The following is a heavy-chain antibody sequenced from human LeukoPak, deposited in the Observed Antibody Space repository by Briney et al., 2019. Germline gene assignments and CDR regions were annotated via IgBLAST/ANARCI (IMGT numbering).Heavy chain of an antibody. D-gene: IGHD2-2*01. CDR1: GFTFNIYT. J-gene: IGHJ3*02. CDR2: ISSSSSYI. Sequence: GGSLRLSCAASGFTFNIYTMNWVRQAPGKGLEWDSSISSSSSYIYYADSVKGRFTISRDNAKNSLYLQMNSLRAEDTAVYYCARVGYCSSTSCYLRISDAFDIWGQGTMVTVSS. V-gene: IGHV3-21*01. CDR3: ARVGYCSSTSCYLRISDAFDI.